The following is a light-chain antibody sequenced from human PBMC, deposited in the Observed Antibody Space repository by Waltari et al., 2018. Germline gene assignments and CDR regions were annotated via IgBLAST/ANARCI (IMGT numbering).Light chain of an antibody. CDR1: NIGDKR. Sequence: YVLTQPPSVSVAPGQTARITCAGKNIGDKRVHWYQQKPGQAPVLVVHDDSDRPPGVPGRFAGSNSGSTATVTISRVEAGDEADYYCQVWDSGGDRVVFGGGTRLSVL. V-gene: IGLV3-21*02. CDR2: DDS. J-gene: IGLJ2*01. CDR3: QVWDSGGDRVV.